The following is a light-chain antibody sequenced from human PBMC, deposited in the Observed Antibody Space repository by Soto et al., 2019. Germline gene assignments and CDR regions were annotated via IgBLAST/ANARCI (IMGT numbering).Light chain of an antibody. CDR3: QQSHSIPLT. CDR2: AAS. J-gene: IGKJ1*01. CDR1: RSVSNY. Sequence: DIQMTQSPSSLSASVGDRVTITCRASRSVSNYLNWYQQKPGKAPKLLIYAASSLQSGVPSRFSGSGSGTEDFTLTIRSLQPEDFATYYCQQSHSIPLTFGQGTK. V-gene: IGKV1-39*01.